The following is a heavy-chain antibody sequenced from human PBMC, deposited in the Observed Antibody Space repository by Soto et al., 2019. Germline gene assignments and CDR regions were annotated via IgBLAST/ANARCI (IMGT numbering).Heavy chain of an antibody. V-gene: IGHV5-51*01. D-gene: IGHD2-2*01. CDR1: GYSFTNYW. Sequence: PGESLKISCKGFGYSFTNYWIAWVRQMPGKGLEWMGIIYPGDSDTRKSPSFQGQVTISVDKSISTAYLQWSSLKASDTAMYYCARHEGHQLTPDYWGQGTLVTVS. J-gene: IGHJ4*02. CDR2: IYPGDSDT. CDR3: ARHEGHQLTPDY.